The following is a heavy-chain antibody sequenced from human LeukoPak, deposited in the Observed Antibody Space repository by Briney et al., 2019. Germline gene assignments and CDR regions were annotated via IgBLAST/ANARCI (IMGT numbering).Heavy chain of an antibody. Sequence: SETLSLTCTVSGGSISSYYWSWIRQPAGKGLEWIGRIYTSGSTNYNPSLKSRVTMSVDTSKNQFSLKLSSVTAADTAVYYCARVRFSSSWYFGAFDIWGQGTMVTVSS. CDR2: IYTSGST. V-gene: IGHV4-4*07. CDR3: ARVRFSSSWYFGAFDI. CDR1: GGSISSYY. J-gene: IGHJ3*02. D-gene: IGHD6-13*01.